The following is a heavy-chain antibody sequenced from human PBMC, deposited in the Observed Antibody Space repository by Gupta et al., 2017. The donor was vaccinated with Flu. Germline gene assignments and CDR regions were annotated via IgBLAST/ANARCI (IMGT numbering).Heavy chain of an antibody. CDR3: ARHFVGYCSGGTCYDENDY. D-gene: IGHD2-15*01. CDR1: GGSINRNPYY. CDR2: IYYSGNT. J-gene: IGHJ4*02. V-gene: IGHV4-39*01. Sequence: QLQLQESGPGLVEPSETLSLTCIVSGGSINRNPYYWGWIRQPPGKGLEWIGSIYYSGNTYYNPSLKSRVTISVDTSKNQFSLKLSSVTAADTAVYYCARHFVGYCSGGTCYDENDYWGQGPLVTVSS.